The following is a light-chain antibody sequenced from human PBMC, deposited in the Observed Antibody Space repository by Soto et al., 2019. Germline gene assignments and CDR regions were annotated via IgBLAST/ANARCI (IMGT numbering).Light chain of an antibody. CDR2: AAS. Sequence: DFQLTQPPSSLSASVGDRVTITCRAGQSINTFLSWYQQKPGKAPRLLIYAASSLQSGVPSRFSGSGSGTDFALTISSLQPEDFATYYCQQSYSTPITFGQGTRLEIK. CDR1: QSINTF. V-gene: IGKV1-39*01. J-gene: IGKJ5*01. CDR3: QQSYSTPIT.